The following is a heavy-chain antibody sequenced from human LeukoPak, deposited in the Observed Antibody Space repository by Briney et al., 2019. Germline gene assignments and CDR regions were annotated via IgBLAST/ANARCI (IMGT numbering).Heavy chain of an antibody. V-gene: IGHV1-46*01. CDR2: INPSGGST. CDR3: ARGIWFGDQLGLHFDH. J-gene: IGHJ4*02. CDR1: GYTFTSYY. D-gene: IGHD3-10*01. Sequence: ASVKVSCKASGYTFTSYYMHWVRQAPGQGLEWMGIINPSGGSTSYAQKFQGRVTMTRDTSTSTVYMELSSLRSEDTAVYYCARGIWFGDQLGLHFDHWGQGTLVTVSS.